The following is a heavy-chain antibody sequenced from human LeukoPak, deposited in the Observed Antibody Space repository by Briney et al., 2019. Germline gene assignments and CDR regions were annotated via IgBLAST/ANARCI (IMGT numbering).Heavy chain of an antibody. CDR3: ARGPLIAAAGTW. V-gene: IGHV3-48*01. Sequence: PGGSLRLSCAASGFTFSSYSMNWVRQAPGKGLEWVSYISSSSSTIYYADSVKGRFTISRDNAKNSLFLQMNSLRAEDTAVYYCARGPLIAAAGTWWGQGTLVTVSS. D-gene: IGHD6-13*01. J-gene: IGHJ4*02. CDR1: GFTFSSYS. CDR2: ISSSSSTI.